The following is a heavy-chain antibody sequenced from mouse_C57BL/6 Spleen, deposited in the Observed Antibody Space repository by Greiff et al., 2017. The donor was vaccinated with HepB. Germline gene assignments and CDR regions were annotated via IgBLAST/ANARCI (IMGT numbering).Heavy chain of an antibody. J-gene: IGHJ3*01. D-gene: IGHD2-4*01. CDR2: IDPSDSET. Sequence: QVQLKQPGAELVRPGSSVKLSCKASGYTFTSYWMHWVKQRPIQGLEWIGNIDPSDSETHYNQKFKDKATLTVDKSSSTAYMQLSSLTSEDSAVYYCARRRGYEYDEAWFAYWGQGTLVTVSA. CDR1: GYTFTSYW. CDR3: ARRRGYEYDEAWFAY. V-gene: IGHV1-52*01.